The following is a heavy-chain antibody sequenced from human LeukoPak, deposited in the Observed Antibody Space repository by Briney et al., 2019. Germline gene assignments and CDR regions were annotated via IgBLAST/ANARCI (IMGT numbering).Heavy chain of an antibody. CDR1: GFSLSSYD. D-gene: IGHD2/OR15-2a*01. V-gene: IGHV3-21*01. J-gene: IGHJ5*02. Sequence: GGSLRLSCAASGFSLSSYDMNWVRQAPGKGLEWVSSISTSSTFIYYTYSVRGRFTISRDNAKNSLYLQKNSLSAEDTAVYYCARADCSSSTCYLRSSWFDPWGQGTLVTVFS. CDR3: ARADCSSSTCYLRSSWFDP. CDR2: ISTSSTFI.